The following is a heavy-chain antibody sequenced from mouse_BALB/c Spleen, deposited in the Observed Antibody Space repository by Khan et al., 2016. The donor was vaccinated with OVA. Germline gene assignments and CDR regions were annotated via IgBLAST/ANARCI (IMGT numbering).Heavy chain of an antibody. V-gene: IGHV1-4*01. CDR1: GYTFTTYT. CDR2: IIPSNDYT. D-gene: IGHD2-14*01. J-gene: IGHJ3*01. CDR3: AREGAYYRSDGWFAY. Sequence: QVQLQQSGAELARPGASVKMSCKASGYTFTTYTIHWVKQRPGQGLEWIGYIIPSNDYTNYNQKLKARATLTAANSSSTAYMQLSSLTSEDSAVYYCAREGAYYRSDGWFAYWGQGTLVTVSA.